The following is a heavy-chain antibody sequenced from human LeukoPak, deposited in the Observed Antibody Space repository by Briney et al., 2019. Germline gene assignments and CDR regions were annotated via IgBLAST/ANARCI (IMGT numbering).Heavy chain of an antibody. CDR2: IYAGGNT. Sequence: PGGSLRLSCAASGIAVRTNYISWVRQAPGKGLEWVSVIYAGGNTYYADSVKGRFTISRDNSKNTVYLQMNSLRSEDTAVYHCARGLLGHCSSISCYPGAFDNWGQGTMVSVSS. J-gene: IGHJ3*02. V-gene: IGHV3-66*02. D-gene: IGHD2-2*01. CDR1: GIAVRTNY. CDR3: ARGLLGHCSSISCYPGAFDN.